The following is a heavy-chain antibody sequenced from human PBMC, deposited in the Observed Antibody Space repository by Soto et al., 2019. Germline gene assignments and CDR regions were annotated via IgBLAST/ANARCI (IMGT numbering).Heavy chain of an antibody. CDR2: ISYDGSNK. J-gene: IGHJ4*02. CDR1: GFTFSSYA. Sequence: QVQLVESGGGVVQPGRSLRLSCAASGFTFSSYAMHWVRQAPGKGLEWVAVISYDGSNKYYADSVKGRFTISRDNSKNTLYLQMNSLRAEDTAVYYCARDPWDYWGQGTLVTVFS. CDR3: ARDPWDY. V-gene: IGHV3-30-3*01.